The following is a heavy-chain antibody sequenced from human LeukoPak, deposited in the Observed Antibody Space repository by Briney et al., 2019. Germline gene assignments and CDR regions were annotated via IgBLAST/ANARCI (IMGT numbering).Heavy chain of an antibody. D-gene: IGHD5-18*01. CDR2: INHSGST. V-gene: IGHV4-34*01. CDR1: GGSFSGYY. J-gene: IGHJ4*02. Sequence: SETLSLTCAVYGGSFSGYYWSWIRQPPGKGLEWIGEINHSGSTNYDPSLKSRVTISVDTSKNQFSLKLSSVTAADTAVYYSARQPYSYGYIDYWGQGTLVTVSS. CDR3: ARQPYSYGYIDY.